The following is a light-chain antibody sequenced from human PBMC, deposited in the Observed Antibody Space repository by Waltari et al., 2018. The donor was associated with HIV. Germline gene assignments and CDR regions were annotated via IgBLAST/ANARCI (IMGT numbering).Light chain of an antibody. V-gene: IGLV1-47*01. CDR3: ATWDDSLSGWV. Sequence: QSVLTQPPSASGTPGPRATISCSGSSSNIGSNYVYWYQQTPGTAPKLLIFYNTRRPSGVPDRFSGSKSGTSASLAISGLRSEDEADYYCATWDDSLSGWVFGGGTKLTVL. CDR1: SSNIGSNY. J-gene: IGLJ3*02. CDR2: YNT.